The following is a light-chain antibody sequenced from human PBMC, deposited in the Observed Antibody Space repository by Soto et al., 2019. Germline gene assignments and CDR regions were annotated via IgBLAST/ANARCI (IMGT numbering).Light chain of an antibody. CDR3: QEYNAWPPGT. CDR1: QSIKNY. Sequence: TQSPASLSASSGEEITLSCRASQSIKNYLAWYQHKPGQAPRLLFYDASIRATGSPARFSAGGSGTEFTLVISNLQSEDAAVYYCQEYNAWPPGTFGQGTKVEIK. CDR2: DAS. J-gene: IGKJ1*01. V-gene: IGKV3D-15*03.